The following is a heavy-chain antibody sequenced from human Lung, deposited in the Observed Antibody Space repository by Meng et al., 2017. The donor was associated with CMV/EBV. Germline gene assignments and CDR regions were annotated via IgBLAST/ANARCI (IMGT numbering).Heavy chain of an antibody. J-gene: IGHJ4*02. V-gene: IGHV1-69*11. CDR3: ARGRGNQPLFDF. D-gene: IGHD2/OR15-2a*01. CDR1: GGTFSNSA. Sequence: QVQLVQSGAEVKKPGSSVKVSCKASGGTFSNSAISWVRQAPGQGLEWMGGLIPVLNKAKSAPRFQDRVTFTADETTTTAYMELSSLTFEGTAVYFCARGRGNQPLFDFWGQGTLVTVSS. CDR2: LIPVLNKA.